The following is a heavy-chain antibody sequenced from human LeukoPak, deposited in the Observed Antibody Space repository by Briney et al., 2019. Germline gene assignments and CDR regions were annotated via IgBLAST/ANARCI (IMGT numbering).Heavy chain of an antibody. V-gene: IGHV3-23*01. D-gene: IGHD3-22*01. J-gene: IGHJ4*02. CDR2: ISGSGGST. CDR1: GITLSNYG. CDR3: AKRGVVIRVILVGFHKEAYYFDS. Sequence: GGSLRLSCAVSGITLSNYGMSWVRQAPGKGLEWAAGISGSGGSTNYAGSVKGRFTISRDNPKNTLFLQMKSLRAEDTAVYFCAKRGVVIRVILVGFHKEAYYFDSWGQGALVTVSS.